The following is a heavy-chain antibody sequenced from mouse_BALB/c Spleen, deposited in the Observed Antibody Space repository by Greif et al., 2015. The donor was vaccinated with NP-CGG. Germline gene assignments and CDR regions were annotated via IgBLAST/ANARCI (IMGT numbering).Heavy chain of an antibody. V-gene: IGHV2-6-5*01. Sequence: VKLVESGPGLVAPSQSLSITCTVSGFSLTDYGVSWIRQPPGKGLEWLGVIWGGGSTYYNSALKSRLSISKDNSKSQVFLKMNSLQTDDTAMYYCSKQGKNYYGAMDYWGQGTSVTVSS. CDR2: IWGGGST. D-gene: IGHD1-1*01. CDR1: GFSLTDYG. J-gene: IGHJ4*01. CDR3: SKQGKNYYGAMDY.